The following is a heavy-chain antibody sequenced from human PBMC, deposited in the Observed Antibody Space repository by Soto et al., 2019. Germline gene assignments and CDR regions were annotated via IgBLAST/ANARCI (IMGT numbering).Heavy chain of an antibody. Sequence: ASGKVSCKASGYTFTSYGISWVRQAPGQGLEWMGWISAYNGNTNYAQKLQGRVTMTADTSTSTAYMELRSLRSDDTAVYYCARDALTYCGGDCYSDCWGQGTLVTVSS. CDR1: GYTFTSYG. D-gene: IGHD2-21*02. CDR2: ISAYNGNT. J-gene: IGHJ4*02. CDR3: ARDALTYCGGDCYSDC. V-gene: IGHV1-18*04.